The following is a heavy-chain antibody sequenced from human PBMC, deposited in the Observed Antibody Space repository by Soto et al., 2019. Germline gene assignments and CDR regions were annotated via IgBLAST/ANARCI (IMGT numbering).Heavy chain of an antibody. D-gene: IGHD2-15*01. Sequence: VGSLRLSCAASGFTFSSYAMSWARQAPGKGLEWLSYISPGSRYPAYADSVKGRFTISRDNAKRSLYLQMMSLTAEDTAIYYCVRGGGGGLFDPWGQGTMVTVSS. V-gene: IGHV3-21*05. CDR1: GFTFSSYA. CDR3: VRGGGGGLFDP. CDR2: ISPGSRYP. J-gene: IGHJ5*02.